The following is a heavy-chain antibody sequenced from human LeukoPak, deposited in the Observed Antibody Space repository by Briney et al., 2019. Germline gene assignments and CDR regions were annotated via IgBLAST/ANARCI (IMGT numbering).Heavy chain of an antibody. V-gene: IGHV3-69-1*01. D-gene: IGHD4-23*01. CDR2: ISSRSYT. J-gene: IGHJ4*02. Sequence: PGGSLRLSCAASGFSFSVYSMNWVRQAPGKGLEWVSSISSRSYTDYADSVRGRFTISRDNAKNSLFLQMNSLRAEDTAVYYCASYGGFTSATLVDLLWGQGTLVTVFS. CDR1: GFSFSVYS. CDR3: ASYGGFTSATLVDLL.